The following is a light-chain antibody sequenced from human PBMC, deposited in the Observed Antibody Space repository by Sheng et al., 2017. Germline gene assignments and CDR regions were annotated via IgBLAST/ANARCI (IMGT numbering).Light chain of an antibody. Sequence: QSVLTQPPSVSGAPGQRITISCTGSSSNIGGGSDVHWYQQLPGTAPKLLIYGNTNRPSGVPDRFSGSKSGTSASLAITGLQAEDEADYYCATYDGRLKAYFFGGGTKLTVL. J-gene: IGLJ2*01. CDR1: SSNIGGGSD. CDR2: GNT. V-gene: IGLV1-40*01. CDR3: ATYDGRLKAYF.